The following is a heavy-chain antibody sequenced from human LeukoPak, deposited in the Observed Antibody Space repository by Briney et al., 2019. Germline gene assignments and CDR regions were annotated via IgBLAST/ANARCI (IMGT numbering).Heavy chain of an antibody. V-gene: IGHV4-59*01. CDR2: IYYSGST. J-gene: IGHJ6*02. Sequence: SETLSLTCTVSGGSISSYYWSWIRQPPGKGLEWIGYIYYSGSTNYNPSLKSRVTISVDTSKNQFSLKLSSVTAADTAVYYCARSVDSSSWYDYYYGMDVWGQGTTVTVSS. D-gene: IGHD6-13*01. CDR1: GGSISSYY. CDR3: ARSVDSSSWYDYYYGMDV.